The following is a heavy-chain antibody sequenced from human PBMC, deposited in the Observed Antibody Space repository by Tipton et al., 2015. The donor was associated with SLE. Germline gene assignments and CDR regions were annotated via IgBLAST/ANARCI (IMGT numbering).Heavy chain of an antibody. CDR3: ARDRAYTKGSGRAGGWFDP. V-gene: IGHV4-59*11. CDR1: GGSISSQY. Sequence: GLVKPSETLSLTCTVSGGSISSQYWTWIRQPPGKGLEWIGFIYSSGSTTYNPSLQSRVTISVDTSKNQFSLKLTSVTPADTAVYYCARDRAYTKGSGRAGGWFDPWGQGTPVTVSS. CDR2: IYSSGST. J-gene: IGHJ5*02. D-gene: IGHD6-19*01.